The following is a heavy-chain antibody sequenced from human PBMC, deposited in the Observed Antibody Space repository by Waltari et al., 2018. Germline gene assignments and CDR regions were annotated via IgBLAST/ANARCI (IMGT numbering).Heavy chain of an antibody. CDR1: GSSISSGYY. Sequence: QVQLQESGPGLVKPSETLSLTCAVSGSSISSGYYWGWIRQPPGKGLVWIGTIDHSGYTYYNPSLKSRVTISVDTSKNQFSLKLTSVTAADTAVYYCARDPDADSSGYYSGHWGQGTLVTVSS. J-gene: IGHJ4*02. CDR2: IDHSGYT. CDR3: ARDPDADSSGYYSGH. V-gene: IGHV4-38-2*02. D-gene: IGHD3-22*01.